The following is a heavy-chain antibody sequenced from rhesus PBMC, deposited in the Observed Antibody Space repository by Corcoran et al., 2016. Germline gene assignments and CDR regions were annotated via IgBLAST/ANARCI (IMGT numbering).Heavy chain of an antibody. V-gene: IGHV4-173*01. CDR2: ISGSGGST. CDR3: ARDHYEDDYGYYYTLDY. D-gene: IGHD3-9*01. CDR1: GGSISSNY. J-gene: IGHJ4*01. Sequence: QLQLQESGPGLVKPSETLSLTCAVSGGSISSNYWSWIRQPPGKGLVWIGVISGSGGSTNYKPSLNNGVTISIYPSKSQFSLKRSSVPAADTAVYYCARDHYEDDYGYYYTLDYWGQGVLVTVSS.